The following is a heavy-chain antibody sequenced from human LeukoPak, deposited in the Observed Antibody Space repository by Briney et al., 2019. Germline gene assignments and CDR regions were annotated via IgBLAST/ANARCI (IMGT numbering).Heavy chain of an antibody. J-gene: IGHJ4*02. CDR2: ISSSGGST. Sequence: GGSLRLSCAASGFTFSSSAMSWVRQAPGKGLEWVSAISSSGGSTYFADSGKGRFTISRDNSNNTLYLQMNSLRAEDTAVYYCAKGFFSGYGDYWGQGTLVTVSS. V-gene: IGHV3-23*01. CDR3: AKGFFSGYGDY. CDR1: GFTFSSSA. D-gene: IGHD5-12*01.